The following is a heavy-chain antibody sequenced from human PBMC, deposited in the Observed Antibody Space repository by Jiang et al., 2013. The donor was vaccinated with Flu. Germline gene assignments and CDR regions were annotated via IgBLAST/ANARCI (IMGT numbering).Heavy chain of an antibody. D-gene: IGHD3-22*01. Sequence: ASGFTFDDYGMSWARQAPGKGLEWVSGINWNGGSTGYADSVKGRFTISRDNAKNSLYLQMNSLRAEDMALYYCARRITMIVADPTAFDIWGQGTMVTVSS. V-gene: IGHV3-20*03. CDR2: INWNGGST. CDR1: GFTFDDYG. CDR3: ARRITMIVADPTAFDI. J-gene: IGHJ3*02.